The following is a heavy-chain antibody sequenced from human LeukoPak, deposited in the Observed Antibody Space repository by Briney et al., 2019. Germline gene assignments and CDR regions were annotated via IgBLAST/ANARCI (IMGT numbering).Heavy chain of an antibody. J-gene: IGHJ4*02. CDR3: ARVVVAATFDY. CDR1: GYSISSGYY. CDR2: IYHSGST. D-gene: IGHD2-15*01. Sequence: PSETLSLTCTVSGYSISSGYYWGWIRQPPGKGLEWIGSIYHSGSTYYNPSLKSRVTISVDTSKNQFSLKLSSVTAADTAVYYCARVVVAATFDYWGQGTLVTVSS. V-gene: IGHV4-38-2*02.